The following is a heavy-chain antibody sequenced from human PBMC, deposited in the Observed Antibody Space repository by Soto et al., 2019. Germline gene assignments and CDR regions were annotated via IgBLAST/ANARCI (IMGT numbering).Heavy chain of an antibody. Sequence: GGSLSLSCAASGFTFDDYAMHWVRQAPGKGLEWVSGISWNSGSIGYADSVKGRFTISRDNAKNSLYLQMNSLRAEDTALYYCAKDIKQQFEYYYYGMDVWGQGTTVTVSS. CDR2: ISWNSGSI. CDR1: GFTFDDYA. V-gene: IGHV3-9*01. D-gene: IGHD6-13*01. CDR3: AKDIKQQFEYYYYGMDV. J-gene: IGHJ6*02.